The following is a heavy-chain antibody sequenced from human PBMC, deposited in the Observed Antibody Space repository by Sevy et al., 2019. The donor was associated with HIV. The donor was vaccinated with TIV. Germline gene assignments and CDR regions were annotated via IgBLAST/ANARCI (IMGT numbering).Heavy chain of an antibody. CDR2: IHSDDTT. Sequence: GGSLRLSCAASGFTVNSNYMTWVRQAPGKGLEGVSVIHSDDTTYHADSVKDRFTISRDNFKNTLYLHMSSLRAEDTAVYYCARSKSGYGYALNYWGQGTLVTVSS. J-gene: IGHJ4*02. CDR3: ARSKSGYGYALNY. CDR1: GFTVNSNY. D-gene: IGHD5-18*01. V-gene: IGHV3-66*01.